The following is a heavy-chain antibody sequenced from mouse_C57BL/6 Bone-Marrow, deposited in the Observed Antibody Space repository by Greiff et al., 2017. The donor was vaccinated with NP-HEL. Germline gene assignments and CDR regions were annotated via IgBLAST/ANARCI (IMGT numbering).Heavy chain of an antibody. CDR2: IDPENGDP. Sequence: EVQLQQSGAELVRPGASVKLSCTVSGFNIKDDYMHWVKQRPEQGLEWIGWIDPENGDPEYASKFQGKAPITADPFSNTAHLQLSSLTSEDPAVYYCTTGGSSPYAMDYGGQGTSVTVSS. J-gene: IGHJ4*01. CDR3: TTGGSSPYAMDY. V-gene: IGHV14-4*01. CDR1: GFNIKDDY. D-gene: IGHD1-1*01.